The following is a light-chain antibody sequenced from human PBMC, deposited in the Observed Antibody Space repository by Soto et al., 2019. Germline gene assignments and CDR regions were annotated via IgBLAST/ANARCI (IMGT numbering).Light chain of an antibody. Sequence: QSALTQPASVSGSPGQSITISCTGTSSDVGGYNYVSWYQQHPGKAPKLMIYEVSNRPSGVSNRFSGSKSGNTASLTISGLEGEDEAAYYCSSYTSSGTYVVFGGGTKLTVL. CDR1: SSDVGGYNY. CDR2: EVS. V-gene: IGLV2-14*01. J-gene: IGLJ2*01. CDR3: SSYTSSGTYVV.